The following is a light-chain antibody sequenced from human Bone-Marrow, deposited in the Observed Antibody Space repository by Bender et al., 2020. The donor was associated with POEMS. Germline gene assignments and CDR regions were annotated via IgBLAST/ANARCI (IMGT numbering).Light chain of an antibody. CDR3: QSYDSTLSEVV. J-gene: IGLJ2*01. CDR2: GNN. V-gene: IGLV1-40*01. Sequence: QSMLTQPPSVSGALGQRVSISCSGTNSNIGAGSDVHWYQHLPGGAPRLVIYGNNNRPSGAPDLFTGSKSGPSASLAITGLQAEDEADYYCQSYDSTLSEVVFGGRTPLTVL. CDR1: NSNIGAGSD.